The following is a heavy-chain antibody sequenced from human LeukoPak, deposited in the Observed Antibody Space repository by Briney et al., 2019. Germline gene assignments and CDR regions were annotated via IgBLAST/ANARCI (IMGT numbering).Heavy chain of an antibody. Sequence: ASVKVSCKASGYTFTSYDINWVRQATGQGLEWMGWMNPNSGNTGYAQKFQGRVTITRNTSISTAYMELSSLRSEDTAVYYCARGNYDFWSGYYRAYFDYWGQGTLVTVSS. CDR2: MNPNSGNT. CDR1: GYTFTSYD. V-gene: IGHV1-8*03. J-gene: IGHJ4*02. CDR3: ARGNYDFWSGYYRAYFDY. D-gene: IGHD3-3*01.